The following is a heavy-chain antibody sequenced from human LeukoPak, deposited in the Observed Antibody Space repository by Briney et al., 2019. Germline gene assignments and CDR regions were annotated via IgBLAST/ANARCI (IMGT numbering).Heavy chain of an antibody. V-gene: IGHV3-7*03. J-gene: IGHJ4*02. CDR2: INQDGSEK. CDR1: GFNFGNLW. Sequence: PGGSLRLSCAASGFNFGNLWMHWVRQAPGKGLEWVANINQDGSEKYYVGSVKGRFTISRDNAKNSLYLQMNSLRVEDTAVYYCAQLGEGYWGQGTLVTVPS. CDR3: AQLGEGY. D-gene: IGHD1-1*01.